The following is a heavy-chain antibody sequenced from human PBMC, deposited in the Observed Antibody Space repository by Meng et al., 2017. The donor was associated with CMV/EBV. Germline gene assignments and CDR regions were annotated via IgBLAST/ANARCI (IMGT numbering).Heavy chain of an antibody. Sequence: GGSLRLSCAASGFTFSSYAMSWVRQAPGKGLEWVSAISGSGGSTYYADSVKGRFTISRDNSKNTLYLQMNSLRAKDTAVYYCAKNLAFTVDTDAFDIWGQGTMVTVSS. J-gene: IGHJ3*02. CDR1: GFTFSSYA. CDR3: AKNLAFTVDTDAFDI. D-gene: IGHD6-19*01. V-gene: IGHV3-23*01. CDR2: ISGSGGST.